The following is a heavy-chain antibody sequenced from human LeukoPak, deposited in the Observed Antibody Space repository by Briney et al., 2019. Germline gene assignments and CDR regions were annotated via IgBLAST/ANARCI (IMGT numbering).Heavy chain of an antibody. J-gene: IGHJ3*02. D-gene: IGHD3-10*01. Sequence: SETLSLTCDVSCLSVTSGYYWGWVRQPPGERPEWIGTIYHTGATYYNPSLESRVSMSVVMSMNQLSLKVAFVTAADTAMYYCARHSGRREAFDIWGQGTMVTVSS. CDR3: ARHSGRREAFDI. CDR2: IYHTGAT. CDR1: CLSVTSGYY. V-gene: IGHV4-38-2*01.